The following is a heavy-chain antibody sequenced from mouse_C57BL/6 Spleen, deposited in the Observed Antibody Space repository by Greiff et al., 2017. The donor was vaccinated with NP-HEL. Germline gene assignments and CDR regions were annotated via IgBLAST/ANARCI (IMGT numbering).Heavy chain of an antibody. CDR2: IYPGSGST. D-gene: IGHD1-1*01. J-gene: IGHJ4*01. CDR3: AYGGGGYAMDY. V-gene: IGHV1-55*01. CDR1: GYTFTSYW. Sequence: QVQLQQSGAELVKPGASVKMSCKASGYTFTSYWITWVKQRPGQGLEWIGDIYPGSGSTNYNEKFKSKATLTVDTSSSTAYMQLSSLTSEDSAVYYCAYGGGGYAMDYWGQGTSVTVSS.